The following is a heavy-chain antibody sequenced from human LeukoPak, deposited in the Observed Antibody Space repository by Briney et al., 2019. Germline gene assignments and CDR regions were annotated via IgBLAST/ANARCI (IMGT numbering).Heavy chain of an antibody. J-gene: IGHJ6*02. V-gene: IGHV4-4*02. CDR3: ARHQPWGTSMGPVMDV. CDR1: GGSISSNNG. CDR2: ISHGGST. D-gene: IGHD5-18*01. Sequence: PSGTLSLTCAVSGGSISSNNGWSWVRQPPGKGLEWIGEISHGGSTIYNPSLKSRVTISVDTSENQFSLRLSSVTAADTAIYYCARHQPWGTSMGPVMDVWGQGTTVTVSS.